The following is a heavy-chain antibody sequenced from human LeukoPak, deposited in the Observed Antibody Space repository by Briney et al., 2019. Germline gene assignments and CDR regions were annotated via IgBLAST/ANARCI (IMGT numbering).Heavy chain of an antibody. J-gene: IGHJ4*02. V-gene: IGHV3-74*01. Sequence: PGGSLRLSCAVSGFTLSSYWMHWVRHAPGKGLVWVSRIDSDGSTTDYADSVKGRFTISRDNSKNTVYLQMSSLRPEDTAVYFCAKELYFGSGSYPDYWGQGTLVRVSS. CDR2: IDSDGSTT. CDR3: AKELYFGSGSYPDY. D-gene: IGHD3-10*01. CDR1: GFTLSSYW.